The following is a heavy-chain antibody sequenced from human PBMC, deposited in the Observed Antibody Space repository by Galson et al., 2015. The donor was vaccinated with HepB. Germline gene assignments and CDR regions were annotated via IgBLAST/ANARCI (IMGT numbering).Heavy chain of an antibody. CDR1: GGSFSHYY. Sequence: SETLSLTCAVYGGSFSHYYWSWIRQPPGKGLEWIGDISHSGSTNYNPSLESRVTISVDTSKNQFSLKLSSVTAADTAVYYCARGRGDCSGGSCYRRYYFDYWGQGTLVTVSS. CDR3: ARGRGDCSGGSCYRRYYFDY. CDR2: ISHSGST. D-gene: IGHD2-15*01. J-gene: IGHJ4*02. V-gene: IGHV4-34*01.